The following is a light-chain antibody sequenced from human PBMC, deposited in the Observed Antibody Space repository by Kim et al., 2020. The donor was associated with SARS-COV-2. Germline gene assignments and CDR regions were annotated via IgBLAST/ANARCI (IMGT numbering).Light chain of an antibody. V-gene: IGKV1-39*01. CDR3: QQSYTTPPT. CDR2: AAS. Sequence: DIQMTQSPSSLSASVGDRVSITCRASQGISRYLNWHQQKPGKAPKLLIYAASSLQSGVPSRFSGSGSGTDFTLTISSLQPEDFATYYSQQSYTTPPTFGQGTKLEI. J-gene: IGKJ2*01. CDR1: QGISRY.